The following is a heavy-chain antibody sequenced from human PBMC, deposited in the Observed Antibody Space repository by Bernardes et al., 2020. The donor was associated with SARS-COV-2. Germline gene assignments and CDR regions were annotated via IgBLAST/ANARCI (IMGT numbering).Heavy chain of an antibody. CDR1: GYKFHSYW. J-gene: IGHJ5*02. D-gene: IGHD3-10*01. CDR3: ARLVGLGYGSGPNWFDP. CDR2: IYPGDSDT. Sequence: GASLKISCKGSGYKFHSYWIGWVRQMPGKGLEWMGLIYPGDSDTRYSLSFQGQVTISADKSISTAFLQWNNLKASDTAIYYCARLVGLGYGSGPNWFDPWGQGTPVTVSS. V-gene: IGHV5-51*01.